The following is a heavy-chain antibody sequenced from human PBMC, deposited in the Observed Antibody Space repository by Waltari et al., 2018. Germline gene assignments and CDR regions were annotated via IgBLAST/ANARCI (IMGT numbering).Heavy chain of an antibody. J-gene: IGHJ4*02. D-gene: IGHD3-3*01. CDR3: AKDRSAYYDLPNSPFDH. CDR2: IYSHGNT. Sequence: EVQLVESGGGLVQPGGSLRLSCAASGFTVSSNYMNWVRQAPGKGLEWVSIIYSHGNTDYRDSVKGRFTISRDNSKNTLFLQMNSLRAEDSALYYCAKDRSAYYDLPNSPFDHWGQGTLVSVSS. V-gene: IGHV3-53*01. CDR1: GFTVSSNY.